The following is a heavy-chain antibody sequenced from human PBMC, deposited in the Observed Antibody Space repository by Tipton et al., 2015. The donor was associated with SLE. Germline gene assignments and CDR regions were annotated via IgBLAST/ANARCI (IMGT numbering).Heavy chain of an antibody. Sequence: SLRLSCAASGFTFSSYAMSWARQAPGKGLEWVSAIAGGGGSTYYADSVKGRFTISRDNSKNTVSLQMNSLRADDTAVYYCAKDWDYNFWSGFYSFWGQRILVTVSS. J-gene: IGHJ4*02. V-gene: IGHV3-23*01. D-gene: IGHD3-3*01. CDR2: IAGGGGST. CDR3: AKDWDYNFWSGFYSF. CDR1: GFTFSSYA.